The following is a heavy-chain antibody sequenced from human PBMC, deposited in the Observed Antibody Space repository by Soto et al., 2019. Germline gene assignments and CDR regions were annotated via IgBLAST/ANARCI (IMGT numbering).Heavy chain of an antibody. V-gene: IGHV4-39*01. CDR1: GGSISSSSYY. J-gene: IGHJ1*01. D-gene: IGHD3-10*01. CDR3: ARVWFGEYFQH. CDR2: IYYSGST. Sequence: QLQLQESGPGLVKPSETLSLTCTVSGGSISSSSYYWGWIRQPPGKGLEWIGSIYYSGSTYYNTSLKSRVTISVDTSKNQFSRKLSSVTAADTAVYYCARVWFGEYFQHWGQGTLVTVSS.